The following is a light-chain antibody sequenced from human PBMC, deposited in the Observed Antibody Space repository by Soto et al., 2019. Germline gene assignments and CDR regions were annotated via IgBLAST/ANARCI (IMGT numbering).Light chain of an antibody. CDR1: QSLYNNY. V-gene: IGKV3D-11*02. CDR2: GAS. Sequence: IVLKQSPGSVSLFPGETATLSCRASQSLYNNYLAWYQEKPGQAPRLLIHGASYRATGIPARFSGSGPGTDFTLTISGLEPEDFAVYYCQQRTNWHITFGQGTRLEIK. J-gene: IGKJ5*01. CDR3: QQRTNWHIT.